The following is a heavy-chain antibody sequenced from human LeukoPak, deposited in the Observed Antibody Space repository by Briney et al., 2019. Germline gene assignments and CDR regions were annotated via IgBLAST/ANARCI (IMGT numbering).Heavy chain of an antibody. D-gene: IGHD3-3*01. CDR3: ARWSGFSFDY. CDR1: GFTFSNYG. CDR2: IWHDGSEK. J-gene: IGHJ4*02. Sequence: GGSLRLSCAASGFTFSNYGMHWVRQVPGKGLEWVSVIWHDGSEKYYEDSAKGRFTISRDNSKNTLYLQMNSLRAEDTAVYYCARWSGFSFDYWGQGTLVTVSS. V-gene: IGHV3-33*01.